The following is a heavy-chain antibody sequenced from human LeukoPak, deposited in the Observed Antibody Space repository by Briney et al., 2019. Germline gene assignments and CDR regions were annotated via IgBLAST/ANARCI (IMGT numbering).Heavy chain of an antibody. CDR1: GFTFSSYS. D-gene: IGHD3-22*01. J-gene: IGHJ4*02. CDR3: ARENYYDSSGYYLDY. CDR2: ISSSSSYI. V-gene: IGHV3-21*01. Sequence: PGGSLRLSCAASGFTFSSYSMNWVRQAPGKGLEWVSSISSSSSYIYYADSVKGRFTISRDNAKNSLYLQMNSLRAEDTAVYYCARENYYDSSGYYLDYWGQGTLVTVSS.